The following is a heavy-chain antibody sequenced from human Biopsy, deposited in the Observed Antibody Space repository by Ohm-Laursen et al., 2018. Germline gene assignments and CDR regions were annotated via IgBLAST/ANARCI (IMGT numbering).Heavy chain of an antibody. D-gene: IGHD2/OR15-2a*01. CDR3: ARATNSTGWPYYYFYGMDV. CDR1: GGSISSDY. CDR2: IYYSGCT. Sequence: PGTLSLTWTVSGGSISSDYWSWIRQTPGKGLEWIGYIYYSGCTNYNPSLKSRVTISVDTSKNQFSLRLNSVTAADTAVYYCARATNSTGWPYYYFYGMDVWGQGTTVTVSS. V-gene: IGHV4-59*01. J-gene: IGHJ6*02.